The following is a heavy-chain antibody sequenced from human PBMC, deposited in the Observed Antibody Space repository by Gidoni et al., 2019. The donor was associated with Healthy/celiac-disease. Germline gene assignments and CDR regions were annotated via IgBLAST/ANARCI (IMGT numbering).Heavy chain of an antibody. CDR2: ISSSGDRT. CDR1: TFTFSTYP. V-gene: IGHV3-23*01. CDR3: ARAPYSNYVNLDY. J-gene: IGHJ4*02. D-gene: IGHD4-4*01. Sequence: EVVLLESGGGLVQPGGSLRLSCAASTFTFSTYPMTWVRQAPGKGLEWVSTISSSGDRTFYAASVKGRFTISRENSKNTLFLQMNSLGAEDTAIYYCARAPYSNYVNLDYWGQGTLVTVSS.